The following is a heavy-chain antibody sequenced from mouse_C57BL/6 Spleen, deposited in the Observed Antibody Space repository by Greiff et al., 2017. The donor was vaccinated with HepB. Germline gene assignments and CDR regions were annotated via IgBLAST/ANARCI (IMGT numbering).Heavy chain of an antibody. J-gene: IGHJ3*01. CDR3: ARHYGSSYAWFAY. CDR2: INPSSGYT. Sequence: QVHVKQSGAELARPGASVKMSCKASGYTFTSYTMHWVKQRPGQGLEWIGYINPSSGYTKYNQKFKDKATLTADKSSSTAYMQLSSLTSEDSAVYYCARHYGSSYAWFAYWGQGTLVTVSA. CDR1: GYTFTSYT. D-gene: IGHD1-1*01. V-gene: IGHV1-4*01.